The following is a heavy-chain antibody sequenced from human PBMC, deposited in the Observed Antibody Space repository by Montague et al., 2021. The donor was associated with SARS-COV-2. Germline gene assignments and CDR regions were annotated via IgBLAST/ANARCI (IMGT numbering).Heavy chain of an antibody. CDR2: ISHSGSA. V-gene: IGHV4-39*01. CDR1: GDSISSANYQ. J-gene: IGHJ4*02. Sequence: SETLSLTCNVSGDSISSANYQWAWFRQPPGKGLQWVGSISHSGSAYYNPSLKSRLTISVDMSKRLFSLDVESVAVADTAFYYCARQVGDFWTGFYVDSWGQGTLATVPP. CDR3: ARQVGDFWTGFYVDS. D-gene: IGHD3/OR15-3a*01.